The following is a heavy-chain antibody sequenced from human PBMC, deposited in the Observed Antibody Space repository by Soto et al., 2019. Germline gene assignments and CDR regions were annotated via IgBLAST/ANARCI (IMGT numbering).Heavy chain of an antibody. D-gene: IGHD5-18*01. Sequence: GESLKISCAASGLTFRSYWMHWVRQAPGKGLVWVSRINTDGSVAMYVDSVKGRFTISRDNAKNTLYLQMNSLRAEDTAVYYCAKDRGYSYGPFDYWGQGTLVTVSS. CDR1: GLTFRSYW. CDR3: AKDRGYSYGPFDY. V-gene: IGHV3-74*03. CDR2: INTDGSVA. J-gene: IGHJ4*02.